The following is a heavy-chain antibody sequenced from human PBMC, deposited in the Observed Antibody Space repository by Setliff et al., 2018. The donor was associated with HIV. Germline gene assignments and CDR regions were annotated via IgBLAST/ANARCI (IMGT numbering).Heavy chain of an antibody. CDR2: IYPGDSDT. J-gene: IGHJ4*02. CDR1: GYSFTSYW. Sequence: GESLTISCKGSGYSFTSYWIGWVRQMPGKGLEWMGIIYPGDSDTRYSPSSQGQVTLSADKSISTAYLQWSSLKASDTAMYYCARHLIPGDPRYSSSWYYWGQGTLVTVSS. CDR3: ARHLIPGDPRYSSSWYY. V-gene: IGHV5-51*01. D-gene: IGHD6-13*01.